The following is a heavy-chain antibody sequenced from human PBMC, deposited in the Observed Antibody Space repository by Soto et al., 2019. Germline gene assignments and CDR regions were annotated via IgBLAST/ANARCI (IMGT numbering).Heavy chain of an antibody. V-gene: IGHV1-69*12. D-gene: IGHD6-19*01. Sequence: QVQLLQSGAEVKKPGSSVRVSCEASGGTFRTYAISWVRQAPGQGLEWMGEIIPIFGTGNYAQKFQGRVTITADESTTTIDMDLRRLRSQDTAVYYCAKGAVAGTQTSYYCYGIDGWGQGTTVTVSS. J-gene: IGHJ6*02. CDR1: GGTFRTYA. CDR2: IIPIFGTG. CDR3: AKGAVAGTQTSYYCYGIDG.